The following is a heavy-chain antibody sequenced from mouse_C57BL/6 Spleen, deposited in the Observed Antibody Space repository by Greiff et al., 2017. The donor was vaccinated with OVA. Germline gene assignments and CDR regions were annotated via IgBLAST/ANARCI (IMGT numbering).Heavy chain of an antibody. D-gene: IGHD1-1*01. V-gene: IGHV1-55*01. CDR1: GYTFTSYW. J-gene: IGHJ2*01. CDR2: IYPGSGST. Sequence: QVQLQQSGAELVKPGASVKMSCKASGYTFTSYWITWVKQRPGQGLEWIGDIYPGSGSTNYNEKFKSKATLTVDTSSSTAYMQLSSLTSEDSAVYYCAAPNYYGSSYDYWGQGTTLTVSS. CDR3: AAPNYYGSSYDY.